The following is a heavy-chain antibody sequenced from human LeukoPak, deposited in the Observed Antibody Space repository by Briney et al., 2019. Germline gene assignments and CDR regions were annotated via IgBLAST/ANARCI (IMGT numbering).Heavy chain of an antibody. CDR3: ARGTGWPQFDY. CDR1: GDSVSSNSAA. Sequence: SQTLSLTCAISGDSVSSNSAAWNWIRQPPSRGLGWLGRTYYKSAWYSDYAVSVKGRITINPDTSKNQFSLQLNSVSPEDTAVYYCARGTGWPQFDYWGQGTLVTVSS. V-gene: IGHV6-1*01. CDR2: TYYKSAWYS. D-gene: IGHD6-19*01. J-gene: IGHJ4*02.